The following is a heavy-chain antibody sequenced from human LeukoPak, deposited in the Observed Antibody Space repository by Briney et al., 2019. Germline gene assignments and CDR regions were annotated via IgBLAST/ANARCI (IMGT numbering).Heavy chain of an antibody. J-gene: IGHJ6*02. CDR2: ISGST. Sequence: GGSLRLSCAASGFTFSTNAMSWVRQAPGKGLEWVSIISGSTYYTDSVKGRFTISRDNSKNTLYLQMNSLRAEDTAVYYCAKDTGEWFGELLLGYGMDVWGQGTTVTVSS. D-gene: IGHD3-10*01. CDR1: GFTFSTNA. V-gene: IGHV3-23*01. CDR3: AKDTGEWFGELLLGYGMDV.